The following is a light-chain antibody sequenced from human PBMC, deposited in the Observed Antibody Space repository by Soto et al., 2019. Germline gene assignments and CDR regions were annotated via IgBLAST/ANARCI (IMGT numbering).Light chain of an antibody. CDR2: DVS. Sequence: QSALTQPASVSGSPGQSITISCTGTSSDVGDYNYVSWYQQHPGKAPKLMIYDVSKRPSGVSNRFSGSKSGNTASLTISGLQAEDEADYYCSSYTGSSTYVFGTGTKLTVL. CDR3: SSYTGSSTYV. V-gene: IGLV2-14*01. J-gene: IGLJ1*01. CDR1: SSDVGDYNY.